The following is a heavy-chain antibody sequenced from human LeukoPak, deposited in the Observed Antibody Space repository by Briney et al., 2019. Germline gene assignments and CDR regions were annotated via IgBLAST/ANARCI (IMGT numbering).Heavy chain of an antibody. CDR1: GYSISSGYY. CDR3: ARIDSGSYSGLFDY. J-gene: IGHJ4*02. V-gene: IGHV4-38-2*01. CDR2: IYHSGST. D-gene: IGHD1-26*01. Sequence: PSETLSLTCAVSGYSISSGYYWGWIRQPPGKGLEWIGSIYHSGSTYYNPSLKSRVTISVVTSKNQFSLKLSSVTAADTAVYYCARIDSGSYSGLFDYWGQGTLVTVSS.